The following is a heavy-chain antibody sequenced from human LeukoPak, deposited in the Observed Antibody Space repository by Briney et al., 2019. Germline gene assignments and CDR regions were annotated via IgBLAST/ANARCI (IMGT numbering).Heavy chain of an antibody. Sequence: PSETLSRTCTVSGGSISRYYWSWIGQPPGKGLEWIGYIYTSGSTNYNPCLKSLVTISVDTSKNQYSLKLSSVTAADTAVYYGARLSQGAKYQLRAWYWYFDLWGRGTLVTVSS. CDR1: GGSISRYY. CDR3: ARLSQGAKYQLRAWYWYFDL. CDR2: IYTSGST. V-gene: IGHV4-4*09. D-gene: IGHD2-2*01. J-gene: IGHJ2*01.